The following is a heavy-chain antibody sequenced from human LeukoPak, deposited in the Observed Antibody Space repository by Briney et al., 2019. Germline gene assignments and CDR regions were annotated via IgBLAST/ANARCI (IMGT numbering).Heavy chain of an antibody. Sequence: ASVKVSCKASGYTFTGYYMHWVRQAPGQGLEWMGWISAYNGNTNYAQKLQGRVTMTTDTSTSTAYMELRSLRSDDTAVYYCARTILIVVVVAATVFRVAEKTYFDLWGRGTLVTVSS. CDR1: GYTFTGYY. CDR3: ARTILIVVVVAATVFRVAEKTYFDL. D-gene: IGHD2-15*01. J-gene: IGHJ2*01. V-gene: IGHV1-18*04. CDR2: ISAYNGNT.